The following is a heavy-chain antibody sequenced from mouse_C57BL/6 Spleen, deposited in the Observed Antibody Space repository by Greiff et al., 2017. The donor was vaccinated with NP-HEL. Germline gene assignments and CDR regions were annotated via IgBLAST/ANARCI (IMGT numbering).Heavy chain of an antibody. D-gene: IGHD2-5*01. CDR2: IDPSDSYT. V-gene: IGHV1-69*01. CDR1: GYTFTSYW. J-gene: IGHJ3*01. CDR3: ASAYYSNYVAD. Sequence: VQLQQPGAELVMPGASVKLSCKASGYTFTSYWMHWVKQRPGQGLEWIGEIDPSDSYTNYNQKFKGKSTLTVDKSSSTAYMQLSSLTSEDSAVYYCASAYYSNYVADWGQGTLVTVSA.